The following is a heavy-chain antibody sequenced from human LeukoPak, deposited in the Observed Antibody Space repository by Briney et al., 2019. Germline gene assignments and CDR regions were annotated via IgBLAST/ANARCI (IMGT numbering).Heavy chain of an antibody. Sequence: ASVKVSCKASGYTFTSYDINWVRQATGQGLEWMGWMNPNSGNTGYAQKFQGRVTMTEDTSTDTAYMELSSLRSEDTAVYYCAVFGDPGYYYYYMDVWGKGTTVTVSS. V-gene: IGHV1-8*01. D-gene: IGHD3-10*02. CDR3: AVFGDPGYYYYYMDV. J-gene: IGHJ6*03. CDR1: GYTFTSYD. CDR2: MNPNSGNT.